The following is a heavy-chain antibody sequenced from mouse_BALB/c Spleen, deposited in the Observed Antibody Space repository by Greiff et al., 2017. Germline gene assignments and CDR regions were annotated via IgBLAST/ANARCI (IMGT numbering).Heavy chain of an antibody. CDR1: GFAFSSYD. CDR3: ARHGYRYGLDY. CDR2: ISSGGGST. Sequence: EVQVVESGGGLVKPGGSLKLSCAASGFAFSSYDMSWVRQTPEKRLEWVAYISSGGGSTYYPDTVKGRFTISRDNAKNTLYLQISSLKSEDTAMYYCARHGYRYGLDYWGQGTTLTVSS. D-gene: IGHD2-14*01. J-gene: IGHJ2*01. V-gene: IGHV5-12-1*01.